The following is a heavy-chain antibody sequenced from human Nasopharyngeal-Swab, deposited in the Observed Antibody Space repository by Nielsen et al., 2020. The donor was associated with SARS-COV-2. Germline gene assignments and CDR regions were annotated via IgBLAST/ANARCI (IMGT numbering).Heavy chain of an antibody. CDR1: GFTFSGSA. Sequence: GESLKIYWAASGFTFSGSAMHWVRQASGKGLEWVGRIRSKANSYATAYAASVKGRFTISRDDSKNTAYLQMNSLKTEDTAVYYCTRRRGDILTGLNWFDPWGQGTLVTVSS. CDR3: TRRRGDILTGLNWFDP. V-gene: IGHV3-73*01. D-gene: IGHD3-9*01. J-gene: IGHJ5*02. CDR2: IRSKANSYAT.